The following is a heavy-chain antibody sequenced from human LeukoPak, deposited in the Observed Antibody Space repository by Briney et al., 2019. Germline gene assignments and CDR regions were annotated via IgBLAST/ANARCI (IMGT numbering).Heavy chain of an antibody. J-gene: IGHJ6*02. CDR3: ARERVAAAGTFYYYGMDV. CDR2: IWYDGSNK. D-gene: IGHD6-13*01. Sequence: PGGSLRLSCAASGFTFSSYGMHWVRQAPGKGLEWVAVIWYDGSNKYYADSVKGRFTISRDNSKNTLYLQMNSLRAEDTAVYYCARERVAAAGTFYYYGMDVWGQGTTVTVSS. V-gene: IGHV3-33*01. CDR1: GFTFSSYG.